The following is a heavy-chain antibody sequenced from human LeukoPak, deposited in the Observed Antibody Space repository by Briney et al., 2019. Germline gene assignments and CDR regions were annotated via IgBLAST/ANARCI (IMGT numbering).Heavy chain of an antibody. V-gene: IGHV1-2*02. CDR3: ARDPSWEQLTFDY. Sequence: ASVKVSCKASGYTFTGYYMHWVRQAPGQGLEWMGWISPNSGGTNYAQKFQGRVTMTRDTSISTAYMELSRLRSDDTAVYYCARDPSWEQLTFDYWGQGTLVTVSS. CDR1: GYTFTGYY. J-gene: IGHJ4*02. CDR2: ISPNSGGT. D-gene: IGHD1-26*01.